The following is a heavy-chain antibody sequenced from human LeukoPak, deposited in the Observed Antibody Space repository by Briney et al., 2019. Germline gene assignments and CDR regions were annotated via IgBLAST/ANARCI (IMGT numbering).Heavy chain of an antibody. J-gene: IGHJ4*02. CDR2: VNNRGST. D-gene: IGHD3-10*01. Sequence: SETLSLTCTVSGGPISRYYWSWIRQPAGKGLEWIGRVNNRGSTNYNPSLKGRVTMSVDTSKSHFSLKLTSLTAADTAVYYCATDVDGDSYFFDKWGQGTLVTVSS. V-gene: IGHV4-4*07. CDR1: GGPISRYY. CDR3: ATDVDGDSYFFDK.